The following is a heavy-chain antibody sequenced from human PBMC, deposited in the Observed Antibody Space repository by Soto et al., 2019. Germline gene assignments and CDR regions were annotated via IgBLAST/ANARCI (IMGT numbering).Heavy chain of an antibody. J-gene: IGHJ4*02. Sequence: TLSLTCAVSGDSISSGGSSWSWIRQPPGKGLEWIGYIYDSGRSYYNPSLKSRVTISVDRSRNQFSLKLSSVNAADTAVYYCARLKTYDILNKSDYWGQGSLVTVSS. D-gene: IGHD3-9*01. V-gene: IGHV4-30-2*01. CDR3: ARLKTYDILNKSDY. CDR1: GDSISSGGSS. CDR2: IYDSGRS.